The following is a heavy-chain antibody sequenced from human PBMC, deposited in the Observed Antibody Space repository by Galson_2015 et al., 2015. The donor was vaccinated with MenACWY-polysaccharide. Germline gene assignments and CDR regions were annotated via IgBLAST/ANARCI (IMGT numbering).Heavy chain of an antibody. D-gene: IGHD2-2*02. V-gene: IGHV3-23*01. CDR1: GFTFDTYA. Sequence: SLRLSCAASGFTFDTYAMNWVRQAPGKGLEWVSVISGSGGSTFYAESVKGRFTISRDNSKNTLYLQMHSLRAEDTALYYCAKGYYCRRTSCYILCYHAFDMWGRGTMVTVSS. CDR2: ISGSGGST. J-gene: IGHJ3*02. CDR3: AKGYYCRRTSCYILCYHAFDM.